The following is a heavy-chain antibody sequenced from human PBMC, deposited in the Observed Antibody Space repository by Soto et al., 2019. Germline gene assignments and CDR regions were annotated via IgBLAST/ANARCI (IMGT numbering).Heavy chain of an antibody. J-gene: IGHJ6*02. D-gene: IGHD2-15*01. Sequence: QMQLVQSGPEVKKPGTSVKVSCKASGFTFTSSAVQWVRQARGQRLEWIGWIVVGSGNTNYAQKFQERVTITRDMSTSTANMELSSLRSEDTAVYYCAAEGCSGGSCYGMDVWGQGTTVTVSS. V-gene: IGHV1-58*01. CDR2: IVVGSGNT. CDR1: GFTFTSSA. CDR3: AAEGCSGGSCYGMDV.